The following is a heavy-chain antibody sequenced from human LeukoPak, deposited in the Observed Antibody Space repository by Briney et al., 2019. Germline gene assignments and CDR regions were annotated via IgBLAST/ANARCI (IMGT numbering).Heavy chain of an antibody. CDR2: IYYGGST. V-gene: IGHV4-59*08. D-gene: IGHD6-13*01. J-gene: IGHJ4*02. CDR3: ARQSSSWELYFDY. CDR1: GGSISSYY. Sequence: SETLSLTCTVSGGSISSYYWSWIRQPPGKGLEWIGYIYYGGSTNYNPSLKSRVTISVDTSKNQFSLKLSSVTAADTAVYYRARQSSSWELYFDYWGQGTLVTVSS.